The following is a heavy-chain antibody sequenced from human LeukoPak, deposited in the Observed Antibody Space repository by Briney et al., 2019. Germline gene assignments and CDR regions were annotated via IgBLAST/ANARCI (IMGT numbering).Heavy chain of an antibody. Sequence: SETLSLTCAVSGASLSGSGYYWGWLRQPPGMELQWIGNIYHTGSTYYNASLQSRVTISIDTSKNQFSLRLNSVTAADTAMYYCAKSDGDGLIDYWGQGTLVTVSS. D-gene: IGHD2-21*02. V-gene: IGHV4-39*01. CDR2: IYHTGST. J-gene: IGHJ4*02. CDR3: AKSDGDGLIDY. CDR1: GASLSGSGYY.